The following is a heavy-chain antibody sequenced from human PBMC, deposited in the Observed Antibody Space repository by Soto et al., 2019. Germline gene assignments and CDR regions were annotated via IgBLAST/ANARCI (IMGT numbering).Heavy chain of an antibody. D-gene: IGHD5-12*01. V-gene: IGHV3-30-3*01. Sequence: GGSLRLSCAASGFTFSDYAMQWVRQAPGKGLEWVAVISYDGYIQYYADSVRGRFTISRENPKNMLYLQMNSLRAEDTAVYYCAKGWLRFGYFDYWGQGTLVTVSS. CDR1: GFTFSDYA. CDR3: AKGWLRFGYFDY. CDR2: ISYDGYIQ. J-gene: IGHJ4*02.